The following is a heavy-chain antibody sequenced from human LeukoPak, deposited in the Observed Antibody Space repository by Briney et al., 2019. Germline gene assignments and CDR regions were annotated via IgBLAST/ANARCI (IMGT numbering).Heavy chain of an antibody. CDR2: IYYSGST. J-gene: IGHJ4*02. D-gene: IGHD3-22*01. CDR3: ARRNSSGYCPFAE. V-gene: IGHV4-39*01. CDR1: GGSISSGSYY. Sequence: SQTLSLTCTVSGGSISSGSYYCSWIRQPPGKGLEWIGSIYYSGSTYYNPSLKSRVTISVDTSKNQFSLKLSSVTAADTAVYYCARRNSSGYCPFAEWGQGTLVTVSS.